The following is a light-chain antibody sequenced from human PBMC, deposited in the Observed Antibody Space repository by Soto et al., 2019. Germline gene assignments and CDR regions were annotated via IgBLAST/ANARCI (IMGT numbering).Light chain of an antibody. CDR2: DAS. V-gene: IGKV3-11*01. CDR3: QQRSNWPLT. J-gene: IGKJ4*01. CDR1: QSVSSY. Sequence: EIVLTQSPATLSLSPGERATLSYRASQSVSSYLAWYQQKPGQAPRLLIYDASSRATGIPARFSGSGSGTAFTLTISSLEPEGFAVYYCQQRSNWPLTFGGGTKVEIK.